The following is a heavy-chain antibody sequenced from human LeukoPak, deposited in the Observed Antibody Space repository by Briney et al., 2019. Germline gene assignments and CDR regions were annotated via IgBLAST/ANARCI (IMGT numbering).Heavy chain of an antibody. V-gene: IGHV3-30*18. Sequence: GRALRLSCAASGFSFSSHGVHWVRQAPGKGLEWVAVISDDGSNKYYVDSVKGRFSISRDSSKNTLYLQMNSLRLEDTAVYFCAKDRTETYYGMDVWGQGTTVTVSS. D-gene: IGHD3/OR15-3a*01. J-gene: IGHJ6*02. CDR1: GFSFSSHG. CDR3: AKDRTETYYGMDV. CDR2: ISDDGSNK.